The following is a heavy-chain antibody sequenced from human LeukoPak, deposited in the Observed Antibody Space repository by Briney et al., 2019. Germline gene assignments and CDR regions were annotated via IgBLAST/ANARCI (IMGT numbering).Heavy chain of an antibody. D-gene: IGHD7-27*01. Sequence: GGSLXXXXXXXGFTFSDYYMSWIRQAPGKGLEWISYITRSGGFYADSVKGRFTISRDNAKNSLYLQMNSLRVEDTAVYYCARDGDTTSKVDYLGQGTLVTVSS. CDR1: GFTFSDYY. J-gene: IGHJ4*02. CDR3: ARDGDTTSKVDY. V-gene: IGHV3-11*01. CDR2: ITRSGG.